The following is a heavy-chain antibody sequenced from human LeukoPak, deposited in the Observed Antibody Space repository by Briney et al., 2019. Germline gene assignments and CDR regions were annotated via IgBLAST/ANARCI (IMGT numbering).Heavy chain of an antibody. V-gene: IGHV4-59*01. D-gene: IGHD4-17*01. CDR3: ASLMTTVTTGDY. CDR2: IYYSGST. J-gene: IGHJ4*02. Sequence: SETLSLTCTVSGGSISSYCWSWIRQPPGKGLVWIGYIYYSGSTNYNPSLKIRVTMSVDTSMNQFSLNLSSVTAADTAVYYCASLMTTVTTGDYWGQGILVTVSS. CDR1: GGSISSYC.